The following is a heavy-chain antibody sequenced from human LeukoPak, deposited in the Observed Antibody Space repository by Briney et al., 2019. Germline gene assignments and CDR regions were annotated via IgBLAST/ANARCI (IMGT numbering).Heavy chain of an antibody. CDR3: ARPKYGDAAYFAL. CDR1: GYSISSGYY. D-gene: IGHD4-17*01. V-gene: IGHV4-38-2*01. J-gene: IGHJ2*01. CDR2: IYHSGNT. Sequence: SETLSLSCAVSGYSISSGYYWGWIRPPPGKGLEWIGSIYHSGNTYYNPSLKSRVTISVDTSKNQFFLKVTSVTAADAAVYYCARPKYGDAAYFALWGRGALVTVSS.